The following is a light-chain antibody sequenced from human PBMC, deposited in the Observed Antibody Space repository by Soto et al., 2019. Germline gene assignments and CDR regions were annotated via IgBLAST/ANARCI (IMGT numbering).Light chain of an antibody. V-gene: IGKV3D-20*02. Sequence: EIVLKQSPGTLSLSPGERATLSCRASQSVSSSYLAWYQQKPGQAPRLLIYGASSRATGIPARFSGSGSGTDFTLTISSLEPEDFSVYYCQQRNSLPPTFGQGTKVDIK. CDR2: GAS. J-gene: IGKJ1*01. CDR1: QSVSSSY. CDR3: QQRNSLPPT.